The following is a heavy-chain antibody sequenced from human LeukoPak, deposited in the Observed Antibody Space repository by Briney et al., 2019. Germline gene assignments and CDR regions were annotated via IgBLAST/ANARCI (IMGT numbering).Heavy chain of an antibody. V-gene: IGHV3-21*01. CDR1: GFTFSSYS. Sequence: GGSLRLSCAASGFTFSSYSMNWVRQAPGKGLEWVSSISSSSSYIYYADSVKGRFTISRDNAKNSLYLQMNSLRAEDTAVYYCARGTVVVVVPAAMSYYYMDVWGKGTTVTVSS. CDR2: ISSSSSYI. J-gene: IGHJ6*03. D-gene: IGHD2-2*01. CDR3: ARGTVVVVVPAAMSYYYMDV.